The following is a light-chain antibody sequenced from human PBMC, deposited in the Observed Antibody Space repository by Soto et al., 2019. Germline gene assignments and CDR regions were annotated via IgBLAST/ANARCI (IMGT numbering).Light chain of an antibody. Sequence: QPVLTQPPSASASQGASVTLTCTLSSGYSNNKVDWYQQRPGKGPRFVMRVGTGGIVGSKGDGIPDRFSVLGSGLNRYLTIKNIQEEDESYYHCGADHGRWTNYVIVFGGGTKLTV. J-gene: IGLJ2*01. CDR3: GADHGRWTNYVIV. CDR2: VGTGGIVG. CDR1: SGYSNNK. V-gene: IGLV9-49*02.